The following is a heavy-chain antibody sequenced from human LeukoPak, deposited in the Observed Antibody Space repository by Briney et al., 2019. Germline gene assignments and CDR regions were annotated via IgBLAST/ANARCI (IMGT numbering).Heavy chain of an antibody. J-gene: IGHJ4*02. V-gene: IGHV1-2*04. CDR1: GYTFTGYY. CDR2: INPNSGGT. D-gene: IGHD3-10*01. Sequence: ASLKVSCKASGYTFTGYYMHWGRQAPGQGLEWMGWINPNSGGTNYAQKFQGWVTMTRDTSISTAYMELSRLRSDDTAVYCCARGVYGSRPRYFDYWGQGTLVAVSS. CDR3: ARGVYGSRPRYFDY.